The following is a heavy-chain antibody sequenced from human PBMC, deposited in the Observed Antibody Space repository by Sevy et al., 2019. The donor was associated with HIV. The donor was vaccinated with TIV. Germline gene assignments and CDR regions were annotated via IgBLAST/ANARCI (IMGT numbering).Heavy chain of an antibody. CDR2: ISNSGSDT. J-gene: IGHJ3*01. D-gene: IGHD3-22*01. CDR1: GFTFSSYA. V-gene: IGHV3-23*01. CDR3: AKDRITMIGDAFDL. Sequence: RGYLRLSCAASGFTFSSYAMHCVRQAPGKGLEWVSAISNSGSDTKYAGSVKGRFTISRDNSKNTLYVQMNSLSVEHTAVYYCAKDRITMIGDAFDLWGQGTTVCVSS.